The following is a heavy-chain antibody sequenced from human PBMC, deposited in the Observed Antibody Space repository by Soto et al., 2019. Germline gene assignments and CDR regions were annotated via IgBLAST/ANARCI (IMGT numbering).Heavy chain of an antibody. V-gene: IGHV4-39*01. Sequence: SETLSLTCTVSDGSISSGDYYWSWIRQPPGKGLEWIGYIYYSGSTYYNPSLKSRVTISVDTSKNQFSLKLSSVTAADTAVYYCARHMSPRYIVVVPAAIRGGWFDPWGQGTLVTVSS. CDR3: ARHMSPRYIVVVPAAIRGGWFDP. CDR1: DGSISSGDYY. J-gene: IGHJ5*02. CDR2: IYYSGST. D-gene: IGHD2-2*02.